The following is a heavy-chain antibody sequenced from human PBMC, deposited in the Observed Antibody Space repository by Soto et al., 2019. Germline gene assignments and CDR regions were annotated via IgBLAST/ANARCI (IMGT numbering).Heavy chain of an antibody. CDR2: IIPIFGTA. V-gene: IGHV1-69*13. Sequence: GASVKVSCKASGGTFSSYAISWVRQAPGQGLEWMGGIIPIFGTANYAQKFQGRVTITADESTSTAYMELSSLRSEDTAVYYCASGIPDDFWSGYYFDYWGQGTLVTVSS. J-gene: IGHJ4*02. D-gene: IGHD3-3*01. CDR3: ASGIPDDFWSGYYFDY. CDR1: GGTFSSYA.